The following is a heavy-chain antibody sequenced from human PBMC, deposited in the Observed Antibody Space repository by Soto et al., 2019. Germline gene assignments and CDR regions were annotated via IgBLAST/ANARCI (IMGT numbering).Heavy chain of an antibody. J-gene: IGHJ6*02. CDR2: KRAYKGNT. Sequence: ASVKVSWTTSGYTFTSYGIRRVRQAPGQGLEWMGWKRAYKGNTNYAQRLQGRVTSTTDTLTSTAYMEMRSLRSEDTAVYYCARGPRRYYYYYGMDVWGQGTTVTVS. CDR1: GYTFTSYG. CDR3: ARGPRRYYYYYGMDV. V-gene: IGHV1-18*01.